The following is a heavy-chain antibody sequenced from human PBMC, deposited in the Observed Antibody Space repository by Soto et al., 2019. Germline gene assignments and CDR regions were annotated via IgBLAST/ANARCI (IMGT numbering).Heavy chain of an antibody. D-gene: IGHD6-13*01. CDR2: ISYDGSNN. CDR3: AKGEYSSSCSTGAFDI. Sequence: QVQLVESGGGVVQPGRSLRLSCAASGFTFSSYGMHWVRQAPGTGLEWVGVISYDGSNNYYADSVKGRFTISSDNSKNTLYLQMNSLRADDTAVYYCAKGEYSSSCSTGAFDIWGQGTMVTVSS. V-gene: IGHV3-30*18. J-gene: IGHJ3*02. CDR1: GFTFSSYG.